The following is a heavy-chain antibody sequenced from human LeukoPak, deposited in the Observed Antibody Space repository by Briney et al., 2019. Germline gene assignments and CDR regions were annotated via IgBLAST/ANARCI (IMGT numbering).Heavy chain of an antibody. CDR1: GYTFTSYD. CDR3: ARGVRYYDSSGYYGGGVDY. CDR2: MNPNSGNT. V-gene: IGHV1-8*01. J-gene: IGHJ4*02. Sequence: ASVKVSCKASGYTFTSYDINWVRQATGQGLEWMGWMNPNSGNTGYAQKFRGRVTMTRNTSISTAYMELSSLRSEDTAVYYCARGVRYYDSSGYYGGGVDYWGQGTLVTVSS. D-gene: IGHD3-22*01.